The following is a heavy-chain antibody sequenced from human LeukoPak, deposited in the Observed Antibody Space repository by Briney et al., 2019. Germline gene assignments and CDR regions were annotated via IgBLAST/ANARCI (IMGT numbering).Heavy chain of an antibody. D-gene: IGHD5-24*01. CDR2: IYLGGSDA. CDR3: TRSDGYSFDY. Sequence: GESLKISCKVFGYNFTNYWIAWVRQMPGKGLEWMGIIYLGGSDARYSPSFQGQVTISADNSISTAYLQWSSLKASDTAMYYCTRSDGYSFDYWGLGTLVTVSS. CDR1: GYNFTNYW. J-gene: IGHJ4*02. V-gene: IGHV5-51*01.